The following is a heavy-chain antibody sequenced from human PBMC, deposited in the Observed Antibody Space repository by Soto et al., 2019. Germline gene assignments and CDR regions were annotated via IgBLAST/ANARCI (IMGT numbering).Heavy chain of an antibody. D-gene: IGHD3-3*01. CDR1: GYTFTSFD. CDR2: MNPNSGNT. Sequence: ASVKVSCKASGYTFTSFDINWVRQASGQGLEWMGWMNPNSGNTGYAQKFQGRVTMTRNTSISTAYMELSSLRSEDTAVYYCARGLDYDFWSGYIYGMDVWGQGTMVTVSS. J-gene: IGHJ6*02. CDR3: ARGLDYDFWSGYIYGMDV. V-gene: IGHV1-8*01.